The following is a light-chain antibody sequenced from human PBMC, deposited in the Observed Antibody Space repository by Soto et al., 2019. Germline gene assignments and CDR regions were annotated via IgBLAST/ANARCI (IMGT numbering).Light chain of an antibody. J-gene: IGLJ3*02. CDR3: QSYDSSLSGSWV. CDR1: SSNIGARYD. CDR2: DNS. V-gene: IGLV1-40*01. Sequence: QSVLTQPPSVSGAPGQRVTISCTGSSSNIGARYDVHWYQQLPGTAPKLLIYDNSNRPSGAPDRFSGSKSGTSASLAITGLQAEDEADYYCQSYDSSLSGSWVFGGGTKLTVL.